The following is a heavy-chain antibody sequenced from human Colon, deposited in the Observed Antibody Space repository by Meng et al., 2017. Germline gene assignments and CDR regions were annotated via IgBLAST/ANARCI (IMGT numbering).Heavy chain of an antibody. CDR3: ARGYSSGISFDY. V-gene: IGHV1-2*06. CDR1: GYNFTGYY. Sequence: QVQLVQAGAEVKKPGASVKVSCKASGYNFTGYYMHWVRQAPGQGLEWMGRVNPNSNYGNYAKKFQGRVTMTRDTSISTAYMELSRLRSDDTALYYCARGYSSGISFDYWGQGTLVTVSS. J-gene: IGHJ4*02. CDR2: VNPNSNYG. D-gene: IGHD6-19*01.